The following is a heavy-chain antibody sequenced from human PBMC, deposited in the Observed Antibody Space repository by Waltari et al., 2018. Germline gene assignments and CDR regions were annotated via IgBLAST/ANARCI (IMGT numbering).Heavy chain of an antibody. CDR1: GYTFSDYY. D-gene: IGHD1-20*01. V-gene: IGHV1-2*06. CDR3: VRMLIYGNNGWYNYDY. Sequence: QVQLVQSGSDVKKPGASVKVSCKASGYTFSDYYMHWVRQAPGQGLEWMGQSNPNSGGTNYAEKFQGRVTMTWDTSISTAYMELSSLRSDDTAVYYCVRMLIYGNNGWYNYDYWGQGTLVTVSS. CDR2: SNPNSGGT. J-gene: IGHJ4*02.